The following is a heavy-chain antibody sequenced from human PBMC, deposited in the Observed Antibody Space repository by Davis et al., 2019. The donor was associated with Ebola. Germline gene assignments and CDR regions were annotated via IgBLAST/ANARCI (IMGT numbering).Heavy chain of an antibody. CDR1: GGSFSGYY. V-gene: IGHV4-34*01. J-gene: IGHJ6*02. CDR2: INHSGST. CDR3: ARKGIYYDFWSGYYKGDYYGMDV. Sequence: SETLSLTCAVYGGSFSGYYWSWIRQPPGKGLEWIGEINHSGSTNYNPSLKSRVTISVDTSKNQFSLKLGSVTAADTAVYYCARKGIYYDFWSGYYKGDYYGMDVWGQGTTVTVSS. D-gene: IGHD3-3*01.